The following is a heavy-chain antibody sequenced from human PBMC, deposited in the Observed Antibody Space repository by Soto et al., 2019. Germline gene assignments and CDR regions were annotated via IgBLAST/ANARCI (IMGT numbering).Heavy chain of an antibody. CDR1: GGSFSAYS. Sequence: SETLSLTCAVYGGSFSAYSWTWIRQPPGKGLEWIGEINHSGSTNYNLSLKSRVTLSVDTSKNQFSLKLSSVTAADAAVYYCARAAGEDGHWFDPWGQGTLVTVSS. J-gene: IGHJ5*02. CDR2: INHSGST. CDR3: ARAAGEDGHWFDP. V-gene: IGHV4-34*01. D-gene: IGHD6-13*01.